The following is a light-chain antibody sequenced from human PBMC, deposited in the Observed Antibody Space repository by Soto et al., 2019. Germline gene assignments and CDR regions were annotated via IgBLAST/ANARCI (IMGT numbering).Light chain of an antibody. CDR3: NSYTSSNSYV. J-gene: IGLJ1*01. V-gene: IGLV2-14*03. CDR2: DVS. CDR1: SSDVGAYNY. Sequence: QSALTQPASVSGSPGQSITISCTGTSSDVGAYNYVSWYQQHPGKAPKLMIYDVSNRPSGVSSRFSGSKSGNMASLTISGLQAEDEADYFCNSYTSSNSYVFGNGTKLTVL.